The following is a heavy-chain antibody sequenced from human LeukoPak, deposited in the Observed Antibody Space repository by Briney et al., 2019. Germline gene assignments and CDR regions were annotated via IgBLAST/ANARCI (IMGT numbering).Heavy chain of an antibody. V-gene: IGHV4-38-2*02. J-gene: IGHJ5*02. CDR2: IYHSGSS. D-gene: IGHD6-13*01. Sequence: SETLSLTCTASGYSISSGYYWGWIRQPPGKALAWIGSIYHSGSSYSTPSLKSRVTISVDTSKNQFTLKLSSVTAADTAVYYCAREDAAPNWFDPWGQGTLVTVSS. CDR1: GYSISSGYY. CDR3: AREDAAPNWFDP.